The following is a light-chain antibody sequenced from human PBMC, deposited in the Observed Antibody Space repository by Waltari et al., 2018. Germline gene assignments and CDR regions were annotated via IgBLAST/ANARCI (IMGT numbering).Light chain of an antibody. CDR2: GVS. CDR3: NSYAGSNSVL. J-gene: IGLJ2*01. CDR1: SSDVVGYHC. Sequence: QSALTQPPSASGSPGRPVTISCTGTSSDVVGYHCASWYQQHPGKPPQLMIHGVSKRPSGLPDRFAGSKSGNTAYLTVSVLQAEDEADYYCNSYAGSNSVLFGAGTKLTVL. V-gene: IGLV2-8*01.